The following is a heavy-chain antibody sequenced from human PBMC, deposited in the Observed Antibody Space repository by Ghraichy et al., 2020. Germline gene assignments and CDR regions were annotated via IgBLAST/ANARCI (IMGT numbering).Heavy chain of an antibody. J-gene: IGHJ2*01. CDR1: GYTFTGYY. V-gene: IGHV1-2*02. CDR3: ARGDSSSWNWYFDL. CDR2: INPNSGGT. D-gene: IGHD6-13*01. Sequence: ASVKVSCKASGYTFTGYYMHWVRQAPGQGLEWMGWINPNSGGTNYAQKFQGRATMTRDTSISTAYMELSRLRSDDTAVYYCARGDSSSWNWYFDLWGRGTLVTVSS.